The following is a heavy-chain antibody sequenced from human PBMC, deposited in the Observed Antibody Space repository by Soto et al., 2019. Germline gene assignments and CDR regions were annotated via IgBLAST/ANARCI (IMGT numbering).Heavy chain of an antibody. D-gene: IGHD1-26*01. CDR3: ARLRWETENNWFDP. CDR1: GDSISSVDHY. Sequence: SETLSLTCTVSGDSISSVDHYWSWIRQPPGKGLEWMGYIYHSGSTHYKPSLNSRLTISIDTSTNRFSLNLTSVTAADTAVYFCARLRWETENNWFDPWGQGALVTVSS. J-gene: IGHJ5*02. CDR2: IYHSGST. V-gene: IGHV4-30-4*01.